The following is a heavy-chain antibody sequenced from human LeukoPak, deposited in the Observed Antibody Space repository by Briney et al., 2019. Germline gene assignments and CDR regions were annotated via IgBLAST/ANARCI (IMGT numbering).Heavy chain of an antibody. CDR2: ISYDGNNK. V-gene: IGHV3-30-3*01. J-gene: IGHJ4*02. Sequence: PGGSLRLSCAASGFSFNSYSMHWVRQAPGKGLEWVAVISYDGNNKYYAESVKGRFTISRDNSKNTLYLQMNGLRGEDTAVYHCARVYTSGWSLPLDYWGQGILVIVSS. CDR1: GFSFNSYS. D-gene: IGHD6-19*01. CDR3: ARVYTSGWSLPLDY.